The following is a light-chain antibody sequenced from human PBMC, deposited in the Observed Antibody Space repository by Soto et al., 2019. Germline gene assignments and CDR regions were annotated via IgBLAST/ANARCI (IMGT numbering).Light chain of an antibody. CDR1: QDIRSS. CDR3: QQRTKWRT. CDR2: DAS. Sequence: EIVMTQSPATLSVSPGERVTLSCRASQDIRSSLAWYQQKPGQAPSLLIYDASNRATGIPARFSGSGSGTDFTLTIRSLQPEDFAVDYCQQRTKWRTVGQGTKVDIK. V-gene: IGKV3D-11*01. J-gene: IGKJ1*01.